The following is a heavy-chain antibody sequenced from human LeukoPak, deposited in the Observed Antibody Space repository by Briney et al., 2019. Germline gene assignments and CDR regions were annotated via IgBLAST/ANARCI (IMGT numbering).Heavy chain of an antibody. J-gene: IGHJ4*02. CDR2: ISSSSSYI. Sequence: PGGSLRLSCAASGLTFSSYSMNWVRQAPGKGLEWVSSISSSSSYIYYADSVKGRFTISRDNAKNSLYLQMNSLRAEDTAVYYCARRTPGLFDYWGQGTLVTVSS. CDR3: ARRTPGLFDY. V-gene: IGHV3-21*01. D-gene: IGHD1-14*01. CDR1: GLTFSSYS.